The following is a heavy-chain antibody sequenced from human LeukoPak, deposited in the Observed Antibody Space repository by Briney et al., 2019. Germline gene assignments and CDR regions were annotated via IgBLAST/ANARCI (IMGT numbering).Heavy chain of an antibody. D-gene: IGHD3-22*01. V-gene: IGHV3-30*18. Sequence: GRSLRLSCAASGFTFSSYGMHWVRQAPGKGLEWVAVISYDGSNKYYADSVKGRFTISRDNSKNTLYLQMNSLRAEDTAVYYCAKEADYYDSSGYYYYYYYYGMDAWGQGTTVTVSS. J-gene: IGHJ6*02. CDR2: ISYDGSNK. CDR1: GFTFSSYG. CDR3: AKEADYYDSSGYYYYYYYYGMDA.